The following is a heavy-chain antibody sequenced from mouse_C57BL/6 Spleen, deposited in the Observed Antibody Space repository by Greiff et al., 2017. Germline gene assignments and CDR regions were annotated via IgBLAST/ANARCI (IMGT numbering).Heavy chain of an antibody. CDR1: GFTFSSYA. J-gene: IGHJ2*01. D-gene: IGHD2-5*01. CDR3: ARDPLYYSNYFDY. V-gene: IGHV5-4*01. CDR2: ISDGGSYT. Sequence: EVQRVESGGGLVKPGGSLKLSCAASGFTFSSYAMSWVRQTPEKRLEWVATISDGGSYTYYPDNVKGRFTISRDNAKNNLYLQMSHLKSEDTAMYYCARDPLYYSNYFDYWGQGTTLTVSS.